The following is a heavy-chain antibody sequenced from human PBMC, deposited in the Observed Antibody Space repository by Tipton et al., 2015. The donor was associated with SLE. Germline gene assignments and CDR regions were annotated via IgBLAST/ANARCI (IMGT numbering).Heavy chain of an antibody. J-gene: IGHJ5*02. CDR1: TFSSYA. V-gene: IGHV4-39*07. D-gene: IGHD4-17*01. Sequence: TFSSYAMSWVRQAPGKGLEWIGSIYYSGSTYYNPSLKSRVTISVDTSKNQFSLKLSSVTAADTAVYYCAREDDYADHGWFDPWGQGTLVTVSS. CDR3: AREDDYADHGWFDP. CDR2: IYYSGST.